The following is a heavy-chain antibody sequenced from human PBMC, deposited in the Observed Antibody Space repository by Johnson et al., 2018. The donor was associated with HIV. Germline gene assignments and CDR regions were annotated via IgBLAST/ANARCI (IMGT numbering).Heavy chain of an antibody. J-gene: IGHJ3*02. D-gene: IGHD1-26*01. CDR3: ARLTWDQNRGWDAFEI. V-gene: IGHV3-66*02. Sequence: EKLVESGGGVVQPGRSLRASCAASGFTVSSNYMSWVRQAPGKGLEWVSVIYSGGSTYYADSMKGRFTISRDNSKNTLYLQMNSLRPEDTAVYYCARLTWDQNRGWDAFEIWGQGTMVTVSS. CDR2: IYSGGST. CDR1: GFTVSSNY.